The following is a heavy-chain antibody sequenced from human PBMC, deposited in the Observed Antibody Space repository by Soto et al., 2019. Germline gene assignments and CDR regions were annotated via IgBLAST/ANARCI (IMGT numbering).Heavy chain of an antibody. Sequence: VQLVESGGGLVKPGGSLRLSCAASGFAFSDYYMSWIRQAPGKGLEWVANIDQDGIEKFYVDSVKGRFTISRDNAKNSLYLQMNSLRAEDAAVYFCARDVYAWLPTYYYFAYWGQGTLLTVSS. V-gene: IGHV3-7*01. CDR1: GFAFSDYY. CDR3: ARDVYAWLPTYYYFAY. CDR2: IDQDGIEK. J-gene: IGHJ4*02. D-gene: IGHD2-8*01.